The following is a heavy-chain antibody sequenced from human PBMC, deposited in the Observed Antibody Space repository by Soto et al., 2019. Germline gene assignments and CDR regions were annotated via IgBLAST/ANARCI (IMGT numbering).Heavy chain of an antibody. CDR1: GFTFTSHV. CDR3: AKGWGDG. Sequence: EVQVLESGGGLVQPGGSLRLSCAASGFTFTSHVMSWVRQAPGKGLEWVSSIGGSGGSTYYADSVKGRFTVSRDNSKSTQYLQMNSLRDEDTAVYYCAKGWGDGWGQGTLVTVSS. D-gene: IGHD3-16*01. V-gene: IGHV3-23*01. CDR2: IGGSGGST. J-gene: IGHJ4*02.